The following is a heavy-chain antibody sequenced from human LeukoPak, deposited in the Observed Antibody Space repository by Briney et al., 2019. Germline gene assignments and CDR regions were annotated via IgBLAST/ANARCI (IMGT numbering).Heavy chain of an antibody. J-gene: IGHJ6*03. CDR1: GFTVSSNY. Sequence: PGGSRRLSCAASGFTVSSNYMSWVRQAPGKGLEWVSVIYSGGSTYYADSVKGRFTISRDNSKNTLYLQVNSLRAEDTAVYYCARGTYYYYYYMDVLGKGTTVTVSS. D-gene: IGHD2-2*01. V-gene: IGHV3-53*01. CDR3: ARGTYYYYYYMDV. CDR2: IYSGGST.